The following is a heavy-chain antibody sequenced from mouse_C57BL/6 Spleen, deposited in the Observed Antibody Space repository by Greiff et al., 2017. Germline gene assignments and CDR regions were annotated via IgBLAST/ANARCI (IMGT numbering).Heavy chain of an antibody. CDR3: ARWLLHLDF. CDR1: GYAFSSYW. Sequence: QVQLQQPGAELVKPGASVKMSCKASGYAFSSYWMTWVKQRPGQGLEWIGDIYPGNGNTNYNEKFKSKATLTADTSSSTAYMQLSSLTAEDSAVYDCARWLLHLDFGGRGKTITVSA. D-gene: IGHD2-3*01. V-gene: IGHV1-55*01. CDR2: IYPGNGNT. J-gene: IGHJ2*01.